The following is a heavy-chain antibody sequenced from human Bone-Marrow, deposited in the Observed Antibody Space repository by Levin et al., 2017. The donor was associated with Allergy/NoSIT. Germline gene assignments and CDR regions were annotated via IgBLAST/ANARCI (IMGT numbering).Heavy chain of an antibody. CDR2: ISGSGGST. J-gene: IGHJ4*02. D-gene: IGHD5-18*01. V-gene: IGHV3-23*01. CDR1: GFTFSSYA. CDR3: AKGEYSYGSYYFDY. Sequence: GESLKISCAASGFTFSSYAMSWVRQAPGKGLEWVSAISGSGGSTYYADSVKGRFTISRDNSKNTLYLQMNSLRAEDTAVYYCAKGEYSYGSYYFDYWGQGTLVTVSS.